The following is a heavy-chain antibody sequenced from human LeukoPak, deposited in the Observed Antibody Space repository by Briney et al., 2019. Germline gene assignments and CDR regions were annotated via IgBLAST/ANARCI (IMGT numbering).Heavy chain of an antibody. CDR1: GFTFNTYT. V-gene: IGHV3-30*02. D-gene: IGHD3-10*01. CDR3: ANLPLVRGVILAVVY. J-gene: IGHJ4*02. Sequence: GGSLRLSCAASGFTFNTYTINWVRQAPGKGLEWVAFIRYDGSDKYYADSVKGRFTISRDNSKNTLYLQMNSLRAEDTAVYYCANLPLVRGVILAVVYWGQGTLVTVSS. CDR2: IRYDGSDK.